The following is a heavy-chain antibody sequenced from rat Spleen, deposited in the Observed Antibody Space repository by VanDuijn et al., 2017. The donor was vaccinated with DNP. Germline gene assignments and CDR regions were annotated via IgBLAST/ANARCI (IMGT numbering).Heavy chain of an antibody. CDR1: GFTFSNYY. J-gene: IGHJ2*01. Sequence: EVQLVESGGGLVQPGRSMKLSCAASGFTFSNYYMAWVRQAPTKGLEWVAAISTGGGTTYYRDSVKGRFTISRDNAKSTLYLQMDSLRSEETATYYCAKAGGYSPWYFDYWGQGVMVTVSS. CDR3: AKAGGYSPWYFDY. D-gene: IGHD1-11*01. V-gene: IGHV5S11*01. CDR2: ISTGGGTT.